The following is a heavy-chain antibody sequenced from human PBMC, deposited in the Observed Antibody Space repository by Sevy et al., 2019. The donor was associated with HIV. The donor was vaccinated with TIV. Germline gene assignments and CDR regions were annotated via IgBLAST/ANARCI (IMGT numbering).Heavy chain of an antibody. CDR3: ARDASPYCSGGRCYFDAFDI. V-gene: IGHV3-48*01. CDR2: ISTTSIIT. CDR1: GFTFSSYT. D-gene: IGHD2-15*01. Sequence: GGSLRLSCAASGFTFSSYTMNWVRQAPGKGLEWVSYISTTSIITYYADSVRGRFTISRDNAKNSLYLQMNSLRAEDTAVYYCARDASPYCSGGRCYFDAFDIWGQGTMATVSS. J-gene: IGHJ3*02.